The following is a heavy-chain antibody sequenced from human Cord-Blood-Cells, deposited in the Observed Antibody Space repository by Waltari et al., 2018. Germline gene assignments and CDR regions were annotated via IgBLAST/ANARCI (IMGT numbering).Heavy chain of an antibody. V-gene: IGHV4-39*01. J-gene: IGHJ5*02. CDR3: ARLTNQSKYRNTNWFDP. D-gene: IGHD3-16*02. CDR1: GGSISSSSYY. CDR2: IYYSGST. Sequence: QLQLQESGPGLVKPSETLSITCTVSGGSISSSSYYWGWIRQPPGKGLEWIGSIYYSGSTYYNPSLKSRVTISVDTSKNQFSLKLSSVTAADTAVYYCARLTNQSKYRNTNWFDPWGQGTLVTVSS.